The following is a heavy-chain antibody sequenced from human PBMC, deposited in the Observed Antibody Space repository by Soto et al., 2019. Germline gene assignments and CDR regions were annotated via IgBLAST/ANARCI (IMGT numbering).Heavy chain of an antibody. CDR3: ARQPSTRGLTYYYYYGMDV. CDR1: GYSFTSYW. CDR2: IYPGDSDT. J-gene: IGHJ6*02. V-gene: IGHV5-51*01. D-gene: IGHD2-2*01. Sequence: PGESLKISCKGSGYSFTSYWIGWVRQMPGKGLDWMGIIYPGDSDTRYSPSFQGQVTISADKSISTAYLQWSSLKASDTAMYYCARQPSTRGLTYYYYYGMDVWGQGTTVTVSS.